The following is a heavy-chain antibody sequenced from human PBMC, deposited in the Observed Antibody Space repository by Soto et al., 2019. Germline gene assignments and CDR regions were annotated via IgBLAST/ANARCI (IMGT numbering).Heavy chain of an antibody. CDR3: SRSVDP. CDR1: GGSISSIVYY. J-gene: IGHJ5*02. V-gene: IGHV4-39*07. CDR2: IFYSGST. Sequence: SDTLSLTWTVSGGSISSIVYYWGWIRQPPGKGLEWIGRIFYSGSTYYNPSLKSRVTISVDTSKNQFSLKLSSVTAADTAVYYCSRSVDPWGQGTLVTVSS.